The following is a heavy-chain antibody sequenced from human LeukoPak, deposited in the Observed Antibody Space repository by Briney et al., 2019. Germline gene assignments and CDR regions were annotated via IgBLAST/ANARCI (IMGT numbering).Heavy chain of an antibody. CDR1: GFTFNNYA. V-gene: IGHV3-23*01. Sequence: GGSLRLSCTASGFTFNNYAKYWVRQAPRKGLEWVAGIFGSGGSAHYADSVKGRFTISRDNSKNTVYLQMDSLRGEDTAVYYCTKTTTGYSSGQYPGWPADHWGQGALVTVSS. CDR3: TKTTTGYSSGQYPGWPADH. J-gene: IGHJ4*02. CDR2: IFGSGGSA. D-gene: IGHD3-22*01.